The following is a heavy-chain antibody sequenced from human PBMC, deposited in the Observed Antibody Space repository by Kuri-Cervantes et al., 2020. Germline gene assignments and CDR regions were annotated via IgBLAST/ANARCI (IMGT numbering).Heavy chain of an antibody. CDR3: ARKISGGEFDY. D-gene: IGHD2-15*01. V-gene: IGHV4-61*01. Sequence: GSLRLSCTVSGGSVSSGSYYWSWIRQPTGKGLDWIGDVYYSGSTNYNPSLKSRVTISVDTSKNPFSLKLSSVTAADTAVYYYARKISGGEFDYWGQGTLVTVSS. CDR2: VYYSGST. J-gene: IGHJ4*02. CDR1: GGSVSSGSYY.